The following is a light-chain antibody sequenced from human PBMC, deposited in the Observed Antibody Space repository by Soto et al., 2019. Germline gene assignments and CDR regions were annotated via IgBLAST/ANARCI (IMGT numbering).Light chain of an antibody. CDR2: DVT. V-gene: IGLV2-11*01. CDR3: CSYAGSYTLV. Sequence: QSVLTQPRSVSGSPGRSVTISCTGTSSDVGGYDYVSWYQHRPGKAPRVMIYDVTKRPSGVPDRFSGSKSGNTASLTISGLQAEDEAEYYCCSYAGSYTLVFGGGTKLTVL. J-gene: IGLJ2*01. CDR1: SSDVGGYDY.